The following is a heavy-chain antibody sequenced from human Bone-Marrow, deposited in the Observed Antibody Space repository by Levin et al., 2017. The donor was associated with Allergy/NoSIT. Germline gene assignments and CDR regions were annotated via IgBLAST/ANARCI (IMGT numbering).Heavy chain of an antibody. D-gene: IGHD6-13*01. Sequence: ASVKVSCKASGYTFSTNGIHWVRQAPGQRPEWMGWINVGSGDTEYSRKFQGRVTITRDTSANTAYMDLRDLRFEDTAVYYCVRDQSTTWYGGIDFWGQGTLVSVSS. CDR2: INVGSGDT. CDR3: VRDQSTTWYGGIDF. J-gene: IGHJ4*02. CDR1: GYTFSTNG. V-gene: IGHV1-3*01.